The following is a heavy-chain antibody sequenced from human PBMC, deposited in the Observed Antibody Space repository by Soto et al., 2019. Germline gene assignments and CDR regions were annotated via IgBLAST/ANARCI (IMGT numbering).Heavy chain of an antibody. J-gene: IGHJ3*02. CDR3: AREVYYYDSSGYKGGRAFDI. V-gene: IGHV4-4*02. CDR1: GGSISSSNW. D-gene: IGHD3-22*01. Sequence: PSETLSLTCAVSGGSISSSNWWSWVRQPPGKGLGWGGEIYHSGSTNYNPSLKSRVTISVDKSTNQFSLKLSSVTAADTAVYYCAREVYYYDSSGYKGGRAFDIWGQGTMVTVSS. CDR2: IYHSGST.